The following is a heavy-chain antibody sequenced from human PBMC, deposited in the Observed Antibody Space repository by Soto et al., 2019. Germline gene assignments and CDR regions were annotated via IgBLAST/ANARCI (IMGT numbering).Heavy chain of an antibody. J-gene: IGHJ4*02. Sequence: PSETLSLTCTVSGGSISSGGYYWSWIRQHPGKGLEWIGYIYYSGSTYYNPSLKSRVTISVDTSKNQFSLKLSSVTAADTAVYYCARDAPRAPRLDYWGQGTLVTVSS. D-gene: IGHD3-10*01. CDR2: IYYSGST. V-gene: IGHV4-31*03. CDR1: GGSISSGGYY. CDR3: ARDAPRAPRLDY.